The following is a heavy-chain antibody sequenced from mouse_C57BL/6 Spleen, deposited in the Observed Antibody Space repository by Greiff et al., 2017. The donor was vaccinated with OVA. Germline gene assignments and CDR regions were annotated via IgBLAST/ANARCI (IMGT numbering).Heavy chain of an antibody. J-gene: IGHJ4*01. CDR3: ARHGYDYDGDAMDY. CDR1: GFTFSSYT. D-gene: IGHD2-4*01. CDR2: ISGGGGNT. V-gene: IGHV5-9*01. Sequence: DVMLVESGGGLVKPGGSLKLSCAASGFTFSSYTMSWVRQTPEKRLEWVATISGGGGNTYYPDSVKGRFTISRDNAKNTLYLQMSSLRSEDTALYYCARHGYDYDGDAMDYWGQGTSVTVSS.